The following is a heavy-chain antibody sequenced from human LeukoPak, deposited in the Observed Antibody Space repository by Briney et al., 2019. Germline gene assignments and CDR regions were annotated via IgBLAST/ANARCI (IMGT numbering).Heavy chain of an antibody. CDR1: GYTLTELS. CDR2: LDPEDGEM. CDR3: ATGRTKWDLLNY. J-gene: IGHJ4*02. D-gene: IGHD1-26*01. V-gene: IGHV1-24*01. Sequence: GASVKVSCMVSGYTLTELSLHWVRQAPGKGPEWMGGLDPEDGEMIYSQKFPGRVTTTEDTSTDIAYMEMSSLRSEDTAVYYCATGRTKWDLLNYWGQGTLVTVSS.